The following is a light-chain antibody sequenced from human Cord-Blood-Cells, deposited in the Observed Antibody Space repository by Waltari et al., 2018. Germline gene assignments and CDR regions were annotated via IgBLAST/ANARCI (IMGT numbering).Light chain of an antibody. CDR1: SSDVGGYNY. CDR2: EVS. CDR3: CSYAGSYTWV. Sequence: QSALTQPPSVSGSPGQSVTISCTGTSSDVGGYNYVSWYQQHPGKAPKLMIYEVSKRPSGVPDRFSGSKSGNTASLTISGLQAEDEADYYCCSYAGSYTWVFGGGTKLTVL. J-gene: IGLJ3*02. V-gene: IGLV2-11*01.